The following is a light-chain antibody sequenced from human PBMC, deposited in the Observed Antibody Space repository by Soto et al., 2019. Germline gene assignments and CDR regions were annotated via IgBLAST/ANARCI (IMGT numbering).Light chain of an antibody. CDR1: QSISSSY. J-gene: IGKJ4*01. CDR3: QQYGYLVT. CDR2: DAS. V-gene: IGKV3-20*01. Sequence: EIVMTQSPATLSVSPGERATLSCRASQSISSSYLGWYQQKPGQGPRLLIYDASSRATGTPDRFSGSGSGTDFTLTISRLEPEDFAMYYCQQYGYLVTFGGGTKVDIK.